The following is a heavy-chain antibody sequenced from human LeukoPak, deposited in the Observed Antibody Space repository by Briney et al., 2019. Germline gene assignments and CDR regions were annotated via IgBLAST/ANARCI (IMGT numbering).Heavy chain of an antibody. J-gene: IGHJ4*02. CDR3: ARDKRDDSSGYYTVFDY. Sequence: PSETLSLTCTVSGGSISSYYWSWIRQPAGKGLEWIGRISTNGNTNYNPSLKSRVTMSVDTSKNQFFLKLSSVTAADTAVYYCARDKRDDSSGYYTVFDYWGQGTLVTDSS. CDR1: GGSISSYY. V-gene: IGHV4-4*07. CDR2: ISTNGNT. D-gene: IGHD3-22*01.